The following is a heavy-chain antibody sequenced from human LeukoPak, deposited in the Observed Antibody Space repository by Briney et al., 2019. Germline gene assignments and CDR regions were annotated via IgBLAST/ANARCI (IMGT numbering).Heavy chain of an antibody. CDR1: GGSISSYY. CDR2: IYYSGST. D-gene: IGHD6-13*01. V-gene: IGHV4-59*01. CDR3: ARDSNPGYSSSWYYYGMDV. J-gene: IGHJ6*02. Sequence: SETLSLTCTVSGGSISSYYWSWIRQPPGKGLEWIGYIYYSGSTNYNPSLKSRVTISVDTSKNQFSLKLSSVTAADTAVYYRARDSNPGYSSSWYYYGMDVWGQGTTVTVSS.